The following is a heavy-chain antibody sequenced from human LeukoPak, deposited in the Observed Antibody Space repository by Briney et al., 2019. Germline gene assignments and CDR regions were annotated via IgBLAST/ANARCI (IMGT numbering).Heavy chain of an antibody. D-gene: IGHD5-18*01. V-gene: IGHV4-59*08. J-gene: IGHJ3*02. Sequence: PSETLSLTCTVSGGSTSSYYWSWIRQPPGKGLEWIGYIYYSGSTNYNPSLKSRVTISVDTSKNQFSLKLSSVTAADTAVYYCASTLDTRGAFDIWGQGTMVTVSS. CDR1: GGSTSSYY. CDR2: IYYSGST. CDR3: ASTLDTRGAFDI.